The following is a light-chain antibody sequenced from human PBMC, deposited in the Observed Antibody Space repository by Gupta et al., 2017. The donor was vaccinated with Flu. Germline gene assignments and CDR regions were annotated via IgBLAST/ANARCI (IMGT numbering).Light chain of an antibody. V-gene: IGLV2-14*01. Sequence: QSALTQPASVSGSPGQSITISCTGTSTDVGGYHYVSWYQHHPSKTPKLIIYEVSNRSSGVSSRFSASKAGNTASLTISVLQAEDDADYYSSSDTSTTPWVFGGGTKLTVL. CDR3: SSDTSTTPWV. J-gene: IGLJ3*02. CDR1: STDVGGYHY. CDR2: EVS.